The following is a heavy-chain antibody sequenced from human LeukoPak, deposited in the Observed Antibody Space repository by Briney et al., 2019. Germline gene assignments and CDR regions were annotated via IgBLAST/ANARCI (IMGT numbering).Heavy chain of an antibody. CDR2: INHSGST. V-gene: IGHV4-34*01. J-gene: IGHJ4*02. D-gene: IGHD3-10*01. CDR1: GGSFSGYS. CDR3: ARVGETYYYGSGSYE. Sequence: PSETLSLTCAVYGGSFSGYSWSWIRQPPGKGLEWIGEINHSGSTNYNPSLKSRVTISVDTSKNQFSLKLSSVTAADTAVYYCARVGETYYYGSGSYEWGQGTLVTVSS.